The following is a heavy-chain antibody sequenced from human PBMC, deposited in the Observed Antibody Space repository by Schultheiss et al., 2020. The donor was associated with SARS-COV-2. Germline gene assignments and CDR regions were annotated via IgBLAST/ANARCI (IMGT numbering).Heavy chain of an antibody. CDR2: IYTSGST. CDR3: AREGVWWELLGSYYYYYMDV. V-gene: IGHV4-61*02. J-gene: IGHJ6*03. Sequence: SQTLSLTCTVSGGSISSGGYYWSWIRQPAGKGLEWIGRIYTSGSTNYNPSLKSRVTISVDTSKNQFSLKLSSVTAADTAVYYCAREGVWWELLGSYYYYYMDVWGKGTTVTVSS. D-gene: IGHD1-26*01. CDR1: GGSISSGGYY.